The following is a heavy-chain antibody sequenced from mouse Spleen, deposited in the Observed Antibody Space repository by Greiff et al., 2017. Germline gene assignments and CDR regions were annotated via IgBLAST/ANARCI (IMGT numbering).Heavy chain of an antibody. V-gene: IGHV5-9*04. CDR2: ISSGGGNT. Sequence: EVKLVESGGGLVKLGGSLKLSCAASGFTFSSYAMSWVRQTPEKRLEWVATISSGGGNTYYPDSVKGRFTISRDNAKNTLYLQMSSLKSEDTAMYYCARPYYYGSSSAWFAYWGQGTLVTVSA. CDR1: GFTFSSYA. J-gene: IGHJ3*01. CDR3: ARPYYYGSSSAWFAY. D-gene: IGHD1-1*01.